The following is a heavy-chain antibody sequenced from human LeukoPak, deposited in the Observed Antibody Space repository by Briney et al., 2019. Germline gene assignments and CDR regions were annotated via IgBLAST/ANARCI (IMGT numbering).Heavy chain of an antibody. J-gene: IGHJ4*02. CDR3: ARMGLSGSYPS. CDR2: IIPIFGAA. CDR1: GYTFTDYY. D-gene: IGHD1-26*01. Sequence: GASVKVSCKASGYTFTDYYMHWVRQAPGQGLEWMGGIIPIFGAANYAQKFQGRVTITADKSTSTAYMELSSLRSEDTAVYYCARMGLSGSYPSWGQGTLVTVSS. V-gene: IGHV1-69*06.